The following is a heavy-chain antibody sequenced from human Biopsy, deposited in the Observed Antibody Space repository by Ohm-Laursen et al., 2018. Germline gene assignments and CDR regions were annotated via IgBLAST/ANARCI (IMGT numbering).Heavy chain of an antibody. D-gene: IGHD6-19*01. CDR3: ARESALAGDFDS. CDR1: GASVTSGSYY. Sequence: SDTLSLTCAVSGASVTSGSYYWSWIRQPPGKGLEWLGYISNIGSTNCNPSLKSRVTISVDTSKNHFSLKLTSVTAADTAVYYCARESALAGDFDSWGQGTLVTVSS. J-gene: IGHJ4*02. CDR2: ISNIGST. V-gene: IGHV4-61*01.